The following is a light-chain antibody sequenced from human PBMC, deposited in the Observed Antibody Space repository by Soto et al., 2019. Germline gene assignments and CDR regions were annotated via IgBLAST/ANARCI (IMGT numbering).Light chain of an antibody. CDR2: GAS. V-gene: IGKV1-12*01. J-gene: IGKJ5*01. CDR1: QGSSSW. Sequence: DIQMTQSPSFVSASVGDIVTITCRASQGSSSWLAWYQLRPGKDPELLIYGASSLQSGVPSRFSGSGSGTDFTLTISSLQPEDVATYYCQQANRFPLTFGQGTRLEIK. CDR3: QQANRFPLT.